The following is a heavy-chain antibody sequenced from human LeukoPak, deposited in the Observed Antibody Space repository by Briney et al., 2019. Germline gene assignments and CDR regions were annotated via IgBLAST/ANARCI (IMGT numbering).Heavy chain of an antibody. D-gene: IGHD3-22*01. CDR1: GFTFTNYP. V-gene: IGHV3-23*01. Sequence: PGGSLRLSCAASGFTFTNYPMIWVRQAPGRGLTWVSGISGSGGSTYYADSVKGRFTISRDNSKNTLYLQMNSLRAEDTAVYYCARAPTYYYDSSGCYYLDYWGQGTLVTVSS. CDR3: ARAPTYYYDSSGCYYLDY. J-gene: IGHJ4*02. CDR2: ISGSGGST.